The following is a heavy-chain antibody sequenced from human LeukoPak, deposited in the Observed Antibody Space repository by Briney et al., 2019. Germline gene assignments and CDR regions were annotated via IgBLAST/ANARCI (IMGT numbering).Heavy chain of an antibody. CDR3: ARGGSTSYYYYYGMDV. J-gene: IGHJ6*02. CDR2: INPNSGGT. Sequence: ASVKVSCKASGYTFTGYYMHWVRQAPGQGLEWMGWINPNSGGTNYAQKFQGRVTMVRDTSISTAYMELSRLRSDDTAVYYCARGGSTSYYYYYGMDVWGQGTTVTVSS. CDR1: GYTFTGYY. V-gene: IGHV1-2*02. D-gene: IGHD2-2*01.